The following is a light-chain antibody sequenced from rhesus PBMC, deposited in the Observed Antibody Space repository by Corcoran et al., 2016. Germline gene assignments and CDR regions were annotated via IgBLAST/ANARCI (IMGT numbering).Light chain of an antibody. J-gene: IGKJ1*01. CDR1: QGISSY. Sequence: DIQLTQSPSSLSASVGDRVTITCRAGQGISSYLAWYQQKPGKAPKPMIYYASNLESGVPSRFSGSGSGTDFTLTISSLKPEDFAIYYCQQHNSYPRTFGQGTKVEIK. V-gene: IGKV1S14*01. CDR2: YAS. CDR3: QQHNSYPRT.